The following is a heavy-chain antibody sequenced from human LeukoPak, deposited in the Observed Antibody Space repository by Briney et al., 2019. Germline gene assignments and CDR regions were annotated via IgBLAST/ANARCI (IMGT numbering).Heavy chain of an antibody. V-gene: IGHV3-74*01. J-gene: IGHJ3*02. D-gene: IGHD3-3*01. CDR1: GFTFSNYW. Sequence: GGSLRLSCAASGFTFSNYWMHWVRHVPGKGLVWVSRINDDGSATFYADFVKGRFTISRDNAKNSLYLQMNSLRAEDTAVYYCARDTADFQGLDIWGQGTKVTVSS. CDR2: INDDGSAT. CDR3: ARDTADFQGLDI.